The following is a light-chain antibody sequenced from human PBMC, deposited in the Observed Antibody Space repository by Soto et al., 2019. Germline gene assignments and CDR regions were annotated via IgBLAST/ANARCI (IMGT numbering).Light chain of an antibody. CDR3: CSYAGSPFV. CDR1: SSDVGSYNL. CDR2: EGS. J-gene: IGLJ1*01. Sequence: QSALTQPASVSGSPGQSITISCTGTSSDVGSYNLVSWYQQHPGKAPKLMIYEGSKRPSGVSNRVSGSKSGNTASLTISGLQAEYEADYYCCSYAGSPFVFGTGTKLTVL. V-gene: IGLV2-23*01.